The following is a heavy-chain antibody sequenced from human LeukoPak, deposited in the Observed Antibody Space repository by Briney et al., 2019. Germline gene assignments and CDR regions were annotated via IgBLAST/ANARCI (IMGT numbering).Heavy chain of an antibody. CDR2: IIPILGIA. CDR1: GGTFSSYA. CDR3: ARDARPLTGSYSDY. D-gene: IGHD3-10*01. V-gene: IGHV1-69*04. Sequence: ASVKVSCKASGGTFSSYAISWVRQAPGQGLEWMGRIIPILGIANYAQKFQGRVTITADKSTSTAYMELSSLRSEDTAVYYCARDARPLTGSYSDYWGQGTLVTVSS. J-gene: IGHJ4*02.